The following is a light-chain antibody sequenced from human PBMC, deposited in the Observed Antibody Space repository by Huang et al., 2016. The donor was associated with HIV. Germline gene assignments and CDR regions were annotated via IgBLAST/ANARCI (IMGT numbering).Light chain of an antibody. CDR1: QSVSTN. Sequence: EMVMTQSPATLSVSPGERATLSCRASQSVSTNLAWYQQKPGQAPRLLIYGASTRATGIPARFSGSGSVTEFTLTISGLQSEDFAVYHCQQYHNWPPYTFGQGTKLELK. CDR2: GAS. V-gene: IGKV3-15*01. J-gene: IGKJ2*01. CDR3: QQYHNWPPYT.